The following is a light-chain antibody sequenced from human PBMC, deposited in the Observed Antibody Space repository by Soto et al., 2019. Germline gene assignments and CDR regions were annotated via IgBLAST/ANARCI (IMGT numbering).Light chain of an antibody. CDR2: QDS. Sequence: SYELTQPPSVSVSPGQTASITCSGDKLGDKYACWYQQKPGQSPVLVIYQDSKRPSGIPERFSGSKSGNTATLTIGGTQAMDEADYYCQAWDSSTPVVFGGGTQLTVL. CDR3: QAWDSSTPVV. J-gene: IGLJ2*01. V-gene: IGLV3-1*01. CDR1: KLGDKY.